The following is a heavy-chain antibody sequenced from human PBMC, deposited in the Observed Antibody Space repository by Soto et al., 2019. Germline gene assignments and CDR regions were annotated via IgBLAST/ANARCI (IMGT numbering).Heavy chain of an antibody. CDR3: ARDRSTYGGGGTGEVKENWFDP. CDR1: GGSISSYY. J-gene: IGHJ5*02. V-gene: IGHV4-59*01. CDR2: AYYSGDT. D-gene: IGHD2-8*01. Sequence: PSRILSFTCSVLGGSISSYYWSWFRQPPGKGLEWIGYAYYSGDTGYNPSLKSRVTMAVDTSKNQVSLKLSSVTAADTAVYYCARDRSTYGGGGTGEVKENWFDPWGQGALVTVSS.